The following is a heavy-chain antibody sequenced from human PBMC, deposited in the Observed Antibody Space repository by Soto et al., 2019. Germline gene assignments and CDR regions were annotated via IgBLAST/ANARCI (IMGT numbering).Heavy chain of an antibody. J-gene: IGHJ6*02. V-gene: IGHV4-59*11. CDR1: GGSISSHY. CDR2: IFDNRNT. Sequence: SETLSLTCIVSGGSISSHYWSWIRQPPGKGLEWIGYIFDNRNTNYNPSLRSRVSMSVDTSKNQFSLMLRSVSAADTAAYYCARSVAVSADYFYYGLDVWGHGTTVTVSS. D-gene: IGHD6-19*01. CDR3: ARSVAVSADYFYYGLDV.